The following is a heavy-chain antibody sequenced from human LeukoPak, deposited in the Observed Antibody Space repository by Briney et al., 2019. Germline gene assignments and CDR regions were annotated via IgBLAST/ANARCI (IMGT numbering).Heavy chain of an antibody. CDR3: ARRAYNWRAYDI. D-gene: IGHD5-24*01. CDR2: ISTSGVYT. J-gene: IGHJ3*02. CDR1: GFTFSDHY. V-gene: IGHV3-11*03. Sequence: GGSLRLSSAASGFTFSDHYMRWLRQAPGKGLEWVSYISTSGVYTNYADSVKGRFTISRDDAKNSLYLQMNSLRAEDTAVYYCARRAYNWRAYDIWGQGTMVTVSS.